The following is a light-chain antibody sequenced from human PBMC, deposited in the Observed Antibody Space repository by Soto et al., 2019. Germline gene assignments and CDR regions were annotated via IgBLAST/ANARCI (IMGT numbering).Light chain of an antibody. J-gene: IGLJ1*01. V-gene: IGLV2-14*01. CDR3: SSYTSSSTPYV. CDR2: AVT. CDR1: SSDVGGYNY. Sequence: QSALTQPASVSGSPGQSITISCTGTSSDVGGYNYVSWYQQHPGKAPKLMVYAVTNRPSGVSNRFSGSKSGNTASLTISGLRAEDEADYYCSSYTSSSTPYVFGTGTKLTVL.